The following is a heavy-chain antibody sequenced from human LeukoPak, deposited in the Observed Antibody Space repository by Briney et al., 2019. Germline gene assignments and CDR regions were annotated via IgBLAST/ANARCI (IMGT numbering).Heavy chain of an antibody. CDR1: GDSVSSISAA. CDR2: TYYRSKWYN. CDR3: ARGDVPATGKSFDY. J-gene: IGHJ4*02. Sequence: SQTLSLTCAISGDSVSSISAAWNWIRQSPSRGLEWLGRTYYRSKWYNDYAVSVKSRITINPDTSKNQFSLQLNSVTPEDTAVYYCARGDVPATGKSFDYWGQGTLVTVSS. D-gene: IGHD2-2*01. V-gene: IGHV6-1*01.